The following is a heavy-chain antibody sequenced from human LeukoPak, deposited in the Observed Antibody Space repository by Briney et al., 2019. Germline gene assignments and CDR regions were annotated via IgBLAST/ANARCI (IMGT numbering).Heavy chain of an antibody. CDR2: MYLSGTT. Sequence: SETLSLTCTVSGDSINSLGLWSWVRQPPGKGLEWIGEMYLSGTTHSNPSVKCRVTISIDKSKNQFFLNLSSVTAADTAVYYCAGLVGRYSSGLYYYYFDYWGQGTLVTVSS. CDR3: AGLVGRYSSGLYYYYFDY. V-gene: IGHV4-4*02. D-gene: IGHD3-22*01. CDR1: GDSINSLGL. J-gene: IGHJ4*02.